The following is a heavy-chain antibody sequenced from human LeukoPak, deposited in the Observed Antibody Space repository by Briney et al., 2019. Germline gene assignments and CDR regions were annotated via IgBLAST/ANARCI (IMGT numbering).Heavy chain of an antibody. D-gene: IGHD3-22*01. J-gene: IGHJ6*02. V-gene: IGHV3-30*18. CDR1: GFTFSSYG. CDR3: AKDRQHEQYYYSDNTGSLGDYGMDV. Sequence: GGSLRLSCAASGFTFSSYGMHWVRQAPGKGLEWVAVISYDGSNKYYADSVKGRFTISRDSSKNTLYLQMNSLRAEDTAVYYCAKDRQHEQYYYSDNTGSLGDYGMDVWGQGTTVTVSS. CDR2: ISYDGSNK.